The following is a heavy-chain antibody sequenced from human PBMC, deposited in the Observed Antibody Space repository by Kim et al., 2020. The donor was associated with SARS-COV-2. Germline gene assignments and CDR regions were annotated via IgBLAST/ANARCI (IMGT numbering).Heavy chain of an antibody. V-gene: IGHV3-15*01. J-gene: IGHJ5*02. CDR1: GFTFSNAW. CDR3: TTVQPMNDYGDYVRWFDP. CDR2: IKSKTDGGTT. Sequence: LSLTCAASGFTFSNAWMSWVRQAPGKGLEWVGRIKSKTDGGTTDYAAPVKGRFTISRDDSKNTLYLQMNSLKTEDTAVYYCTTVQPMNDYGDYVRWFDPWGQGTLVTVSS. D-gene: IGHD4-17*01.